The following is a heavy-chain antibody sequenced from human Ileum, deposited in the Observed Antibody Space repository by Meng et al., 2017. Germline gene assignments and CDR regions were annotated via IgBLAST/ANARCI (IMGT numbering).Heavy chain of an antibody. CDR2: SKNGAYSYTT. D-gene: IGHD3-10*01. J-gene: IGHJ4*02. V-gene: IGHV3-72*01. Sequence: VRLVESGGGLVQPGGSLRLSCEVSGFTFSDLFVDWVRQAPGKGLEWIGRSKNGAYSYTTEYAASMKGRFTISRDDSKNSLYLQVNSLKTEDTAVYYCATIRGSFGDWGQGTLVTVSS. CDR1: GFTFSDLF. CDR3: ATIRGSFGD.